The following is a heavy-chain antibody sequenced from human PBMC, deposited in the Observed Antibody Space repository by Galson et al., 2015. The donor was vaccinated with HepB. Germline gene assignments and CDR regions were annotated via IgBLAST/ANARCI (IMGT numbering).Heavy chain of an antibody. D-gene: IGHD3-22*01. CDR1: GFTFSNYG. CDR3: ARAPDYYDSSGYYDFDY. Sequence: SLRLSCAASGFTFSNYGMHWVRQAPGKGLEWVAVIWYDGINKYYADSVKGRFTISRDNSNSTLYPQMNSLRAEETAVYYCARAPDYYDSSGYYDFDYWGQGTLVTVSS. V-gene: IGHV3-33*01. J-gene: IGHJ4*02. CDR2: IWYDGINK.